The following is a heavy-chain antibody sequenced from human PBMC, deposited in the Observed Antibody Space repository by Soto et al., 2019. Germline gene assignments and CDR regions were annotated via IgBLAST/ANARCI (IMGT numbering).Heavy chain of an antibody. CDR3: ARVLRFLEWLLYSYYYYGMDV. CDR1: GFTFSSYA. V-gene: IGHV3-30-3*01. Sequence: QVQLVESGGGVVQPGRSLRLSCAASGFTFSSYAMHWVRQAPGKGLEWVAVISYDGSNKYYADSVKGRFTISRDNSKNTLYLQMNSLRAEDTAVYYCARVLRFLEWLLYSYYYYGMDVWGHGTTVTVSS. D-gene: IGHD3-3*01. J-gene: IGHJ6*02. CDR2: ISYDGSNK.